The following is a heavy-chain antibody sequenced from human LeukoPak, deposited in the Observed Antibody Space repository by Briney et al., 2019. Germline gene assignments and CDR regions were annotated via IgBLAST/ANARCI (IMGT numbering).Heavy chain of an antibody. V-gene: IGHV4-4*07. J-gene: IGHJ4*02. D-gene: IGHD6-13*01. Sequence: PSETLSLTCTVSGGYISDYYWTWIRQSAGKGLEWIGRVQISENNNYNPSLKSRVTLSLDTSKNQFSLKLTSVTAADTAIYYCARESVAAGTRWFDYWGQGTLATVSS. CDR3: ARESVAAGTRWFDY. CDR1: GGYISDYY. CDR2: VQISENN.